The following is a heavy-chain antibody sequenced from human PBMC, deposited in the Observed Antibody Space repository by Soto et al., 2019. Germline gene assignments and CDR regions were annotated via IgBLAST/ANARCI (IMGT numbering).Heavy chain of an antibody. CDR3: ARGVGKKWELPDH. CDR2: IHYSGTT. Sequence: SETLSLTCSVSGGSLGNYYWSWIRQSPGMGLEWIGYIHYSGTTSYNPSLARRVTMSVDTAEDKFSLHLASVTAADTAVYFCARGVGKKWELPDHWGPGILVTVS. J-gene: IGHJ5*02. V-gene: IGHV4-59*01. CDR1: GGSLGNYY. D-gene: IGHD1-26*01.